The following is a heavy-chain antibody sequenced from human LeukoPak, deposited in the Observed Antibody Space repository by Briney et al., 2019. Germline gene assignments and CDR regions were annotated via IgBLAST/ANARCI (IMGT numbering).Heavy chain of an antibody. V-gene: IGHV4-39*07. CDR3: ARNSIRFGGWLLLRAFDI. Sequence: KSSETLSLTCTVSGGSISSSSYYWGWIRQPPGKGLEWIGEIYHSGSTNYNPSLKSRVTISVDTSKNQFSLKLSSVTAVDTAVYYCARNSIRFGGWLLLRAFDIWGQGTMVTVSS. CDR1: GGSISSSSYY. D-gene: IGHD3-22*01. J-gene: IGHJ3*02. CDR2: IYHSGST.